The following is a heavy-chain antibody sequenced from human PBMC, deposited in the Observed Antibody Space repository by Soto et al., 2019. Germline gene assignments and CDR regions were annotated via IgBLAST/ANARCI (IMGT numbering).Heavy chain of an antibody. V-gene: IGHV3-30-3*01. CDR2: ISDDASNT. CDR3: ARGVYYDFWSGFNTHPYYFDD. J-gene: IGHJ4*02. Sequence: QVQLVESGGGVVQPGRSLRLSCAASGFTFSRHTMHWVRQAPGKGLVWVEAISDDASNTYYADSVKGRFTISRDNSKNTLYLQMNSLSSEDTAVHHCARGVYYDFWSGFNTHPYYFDDWGQGTLVTVSS. CDR1: GFTFSRHT. D-gene: IGHD3-3*01.